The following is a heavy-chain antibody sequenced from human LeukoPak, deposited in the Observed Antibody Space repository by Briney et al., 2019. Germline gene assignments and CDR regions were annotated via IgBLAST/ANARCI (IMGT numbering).Heavy chain of an antibody. D-gene: IGHD6-19*01. J-gene: IGHJ4*02. Sequence: GASVKVSCKASGYTFTSYGISWVRQAPGQGLEWMGWISAYNGNTNYAQKLQGRVTMTTDTSTSTACMELRSLRSDDTAVYYCARAPQWLVPYWDYWGQGTLVTVSS. CDR2: ISAYNGNT. V-gene: IGHV1-18*01. CDR1: GYTFTSYG. CDR3: ARAPQWLVPYWDY.